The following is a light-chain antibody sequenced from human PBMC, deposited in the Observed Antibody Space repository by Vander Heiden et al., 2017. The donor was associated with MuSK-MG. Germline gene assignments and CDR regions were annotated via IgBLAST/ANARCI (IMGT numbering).Light chain of an antibody. CDR3: QVWDRSSDHPYV. Sequence: SYVLTQPPSVSVAPGQTARITCGGNNIGSKSVHWYQQKPGQAPVLVVYDDSDRPSGIPERFSGSNSGNTATLTISRVDAGDDADYYCQVWDRSSDHPYVFGSGTKVTVL. CDR1: NIGSKS. CDR2: DDS. J-gene: IGLJ1*01. V-gene: IGLV3-21*02.